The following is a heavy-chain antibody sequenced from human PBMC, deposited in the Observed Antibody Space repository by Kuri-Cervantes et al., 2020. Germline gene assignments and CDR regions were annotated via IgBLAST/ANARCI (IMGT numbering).Heavy chain of an antibody. CDR3: VRLFGIAAAGQIDY. D-gene: IGHD6-13*01. Sequence: ESLKISCTVSGGPISSSNYYWGWIRQPPGKGLEWIGTISHVVGTYYNPSLESRLTTSIDTSKNQFSLKLSSVTAADTAVYYCVRLFGIAAAGQIDYWGQGSLVTVSS. J-gene: IGHJ4*02. V-gene: IGHV4-39*01. CDR2: ISHVVGT. CDR1: GGPISSSNYY.